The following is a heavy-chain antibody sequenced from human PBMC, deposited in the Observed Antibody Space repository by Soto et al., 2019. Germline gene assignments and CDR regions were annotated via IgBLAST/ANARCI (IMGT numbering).Heavy chain of an antibody. J-gene: IGHJ5*01. CDR2: TYYRSKWYH. D-gene: IGHD2-8*01. CDR1: GESVSTNSAT. CDR3: ARLIGDSWLDS. V-gene: IGHV6-1*01. Sequence: QVQLQQSGPGLVKPSQTLSLTCAISGESVSTNSATWDWIRQSPSSGLEWLGRTYYRSKWYHDYAISVKGLITINAETSNTQLSLQLNSVTPDDTAVYYCARLIGDSWLDSCGQGPLVTVSS.